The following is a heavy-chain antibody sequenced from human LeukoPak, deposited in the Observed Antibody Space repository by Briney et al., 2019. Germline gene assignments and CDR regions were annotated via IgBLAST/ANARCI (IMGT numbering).Heavy chain of an antibody. J-gene: IGHJ5*02. V-gene: IGHV1-8*01. D-gene: IGHD6-13*01. CDR1: GYTFSVYD. CDR2: MNSNNGNT. CDR3: ARRISALGTGFWFDP. Sequence: ASVKVSCKTSGYTFSVYDINWLRQVAGQGLEWMGWMNSNNGNTGYALRFQHRVTMTMNTSIDTAYMVLNSLTSEDTAVYYCARRISALGTGFWFDPWGQGTQVTVSS.